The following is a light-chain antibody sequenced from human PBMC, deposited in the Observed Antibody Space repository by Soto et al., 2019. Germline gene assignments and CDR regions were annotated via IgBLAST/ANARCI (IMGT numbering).Light chain of an antibody. CDR3: QQRSNWPPWT. Sequence: EIVLTQSPATLSLSPGEIATLSCRASQSVSSYLAWFQQKPGQAPRLLIYDASNRATGIPARFSGSGSGTDFTLPISSLEPQDFAVYYCQQRSNWPPWTFGQGTKVEIK. CDR1: QSVSSY. CDR2: DAS. V-gene: IGKV3-11*01. J-gene: IGKJ1*01.